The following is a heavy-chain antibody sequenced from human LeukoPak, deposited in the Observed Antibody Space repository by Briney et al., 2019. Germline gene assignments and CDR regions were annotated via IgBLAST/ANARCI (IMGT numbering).Heavy chain of an antibody. CDR3: ARGGHRQKEF. CDR2: INPDGSGK. V-gene: IGHV3-7*01. Sequence: PGESLRLSGAASGFSLSNYWMTWVRQSPGKGLEWVAIINPDGSGKYSVDSVKGRFTISRDNAKNSLYLQMSSLRAEATAVYYCARGGHRQKEFWGQGTLVTVSS. CDR1: GFSLSNYW. J-gene: IGHJ4*02. D-gene: IGHD3-10*01.